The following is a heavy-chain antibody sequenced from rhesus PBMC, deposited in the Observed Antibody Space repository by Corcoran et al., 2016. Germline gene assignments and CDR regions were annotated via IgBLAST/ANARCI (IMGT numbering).Heavy chain of an antibody. V-gene: IGHV1-111*02. CDR1: GYTFTDYY. Sequence: EVQLVQSGAEVKQPGASVKISCKASGYTFTDYYLHGVRQAPGKGLEWMGRFDPEDGEAIPAQKFQDRVTITADTSTDTAYMELSSLRSEDTAVYYCATDRHTVTTNYGLDSWGQGVVVTVSS. D-gene: IGHD4-23*01. CDR2: FDPEDGEA. J-gene: IGHJ6*01. CDR3: ATDRHTVTTNYGLDS.